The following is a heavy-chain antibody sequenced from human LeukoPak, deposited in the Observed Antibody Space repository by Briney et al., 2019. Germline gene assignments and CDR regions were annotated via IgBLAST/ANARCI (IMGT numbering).Heavy chain of an antibody. Sequence: GGSLRLSCAASGFTFSTYSMNWVRQAPGKGLEWISYISNSSSTIYYADSVKGRFTVSRDNAKNSLYLQMNSLRAEDTAVYYCAAGLMDVWGKGTTVTVSS. CDR1: GFTFSTYS. CDR2: ISNSSSTI. V-gene: IGHV3-48*01. D-gene: IGHD6-19*01. J-gene: IGHJ6*04. CDR3: AAGLMDV.